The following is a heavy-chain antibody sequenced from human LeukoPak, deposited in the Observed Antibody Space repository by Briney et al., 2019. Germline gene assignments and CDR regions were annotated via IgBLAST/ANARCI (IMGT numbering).Heavy chain of an antibody. V-gene: IGHV3-23*01. D-gene: IGHD1-1*01. CDR2: ISGSGGST. J-gene: IGHJ6*03. CDR3: AKDANWNHGGGYMDV. CDR1: GFTFSSYA. Sequence: AGGSLRLSCAPSGFTFSSYAMSWVRQAPGKGLEWVSAISGSGGSTYYADSVKGRFTISRDNSKNTLYLQMNSLRAEDTAVYYCAKDANWNHGGGYMDVWGKGTTVTVSS.